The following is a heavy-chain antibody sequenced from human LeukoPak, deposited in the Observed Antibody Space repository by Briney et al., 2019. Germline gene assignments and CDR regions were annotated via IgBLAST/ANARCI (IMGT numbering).Heavy chain of an antibody. D-gene: IGHD4-17*01. V-gene: IGHV3-66*01. Sequence: GGSLRLSCAASGFTFSSYWMNWVRQAPGKGLEWVSVIYSGGSTYYADSVKGRFTISRDNSKNTLYLQMSSLRAEDTAVYYCARAYGDYGYFDYWGQGTLVTVSS. CDR3: ARAYGDYGYFDY. CDR1: GFTFSSYW. J-gene: IGHJ4*02. CDR2: IYSGGST.